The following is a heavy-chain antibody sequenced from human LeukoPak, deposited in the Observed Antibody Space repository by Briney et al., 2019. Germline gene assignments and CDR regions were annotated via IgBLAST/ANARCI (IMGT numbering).Heavy chain of an antibody. V-gene: IGHV4-59*01. CDR2: IYYSGTT. Sequence: PSETLTLTCTVSGVSISDYYWSWIRQPPGKGLEWIGYIYYSGTTNYNPSLKSRVAISVDTSKNQLSLKLSSVTAADTAVYYCVRDKGDVTRASSERFDYGGQGTLVTVSS. CDR3: VRDKGDVTRASSERFDY. D-gene: IGHD4-17*01. CDR1: GVSISDYY. J-gene: IGHJ4*02.